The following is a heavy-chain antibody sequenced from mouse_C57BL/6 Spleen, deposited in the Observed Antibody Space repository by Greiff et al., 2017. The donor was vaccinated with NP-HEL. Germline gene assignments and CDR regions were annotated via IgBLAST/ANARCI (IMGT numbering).Heavy chain of an antibody. CDR1: GFTFSSYA. Sequence: DVMLVESGEGLVKPGGSLKLSCAASGFTFSSYAMSWVRQTPEKRLEWVAYISSGGDYIYYADTVKGRFTISRDNARNTLYLQMSSLKSEDTAMYYCTRATYDYAYFDYWGQGTTLTVSS. D-gene: IGHD2-4*01. J-gene: IGHJ2*01. V-gene: IGHV5-9-1*02. CDR3: TRATYDYAYFDY. CDR2: ISSGGDYI.